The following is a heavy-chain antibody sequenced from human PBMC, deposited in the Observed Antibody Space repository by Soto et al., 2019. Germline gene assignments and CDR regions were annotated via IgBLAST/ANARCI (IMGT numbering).Heavy chain of an antibody. D-gene: IGHD3-16*02. CDR1: GFTFSSYA. Sequence: GGSLRLSCAASGFTFSSYAMHWVRQAPGKGLEWVAVISYDGSNKYYADSVKGRFTISRDNSKNTLYLQMNSLRAEDTAVYYCARVSYGYYYYGMDVWGQGTTVTVSS. J-gene: IGHJ6*02. V-gene: IGHV3-30-3*01. CDR2: ISYDGSNK. CDR3: ARVSYGYYYYGMDV.